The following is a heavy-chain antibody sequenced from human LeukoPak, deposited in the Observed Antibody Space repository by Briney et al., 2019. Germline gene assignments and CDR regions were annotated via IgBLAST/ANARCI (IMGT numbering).Heavy chain of an antibody. CDR2: ISSTSGHI. CDR3: ARGGWELLSDAFDI. V-gene: IGHV3-21*01. D-gene: IGHD1-26*01. Sequence: GGSLRLSCAASEFTFSRNTMNWVRQAPGKGLEWVSTISSTSGHIYYADSVKGRFTVSRDNAKNSLYLQMNSLRAEDTAVYYCARGGWELLSDAFDIWGQGTMVTVSS. J-gene: IGHJ3*02. CDR1: EFTFSRNT.